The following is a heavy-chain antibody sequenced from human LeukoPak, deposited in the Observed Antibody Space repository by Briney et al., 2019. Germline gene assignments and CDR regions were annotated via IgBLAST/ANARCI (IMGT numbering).Heavy chain of an antibody. CDR1: GYSVRSGYH. Sequence: SETLSLTCAVSGYSVRSGYHWGWIRQPPGKGLEWIGSIYYGGTTYYNPSLKSRVTISVDTSKNQFSLKLSSVTAADTAVYYCARHGAFYYGSGSSGFDYWGQGTLVTVSS. J-gene: IGHJ4*02. D-gene: IGHD3-10*01. CDR2: IYYGGTT. CDR3: ARHGAFYYGSGSSGFDY. V-gene: IGHV4-38-2*01.